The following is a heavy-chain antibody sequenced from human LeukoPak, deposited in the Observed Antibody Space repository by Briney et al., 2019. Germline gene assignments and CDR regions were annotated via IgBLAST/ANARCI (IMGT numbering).Heavy chain of an antibody. CDR1: GFTFSSYA. Sequence: PGGSLRLSCAASGFTFSSYAMHWVRRAPGKGLEWVAVISYDGSNKYYADSVKGRFTISRDNSKNTLYLQMNSLRAEDTAVYYCASASGSYSNWGQGTLVTVSS. D-gene: IGHD1-26*01. CDR3: ASASGSYSN. CDR2: ISYDGSNK. J-gene: IGHJ4*02. V-gene: IGHV3-30*04.